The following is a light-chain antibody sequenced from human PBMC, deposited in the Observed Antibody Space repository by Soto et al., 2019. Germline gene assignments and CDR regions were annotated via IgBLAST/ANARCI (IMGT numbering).Light chain of an antibody. CDR2: AAS. Sequence: EIVLTQSPGTLSLSPGERASLFCRASQSVSSSYLTWYQQKPGQAPRLLIYAASTRATGIPDRFSGSGSGTDFTLTISRLEPEDFAVYYCQQYGSSPPWTFGQGTKVEIK. J-gene: IGKJ1*01. V-gene: IGKV3-20*01. CDR3: QQYGSSPPWT. CDR1: QSVSSSY.